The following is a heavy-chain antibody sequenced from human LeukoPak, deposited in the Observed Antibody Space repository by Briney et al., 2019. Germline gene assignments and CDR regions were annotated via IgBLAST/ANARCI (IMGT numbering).Heavy chain of an antibody. CDR1: GFTFSSYA. CDR2: ISGSGGST. CDR3: AKDQRSGSYYHLFDY. Sequence: GGSLRLSCAASGFTFSSYAMSWVRQAPGKGLEWVSAISGSGGSTYYADSVKGRFTISRGNSKNTLYLQMNSLRAEDTAVYYCAKDQRSGSYYHLFDYWGQGALVTVSS. J-gene: IGHJ4*02. V-gene: IGHV3-23*01. D-gene: IGHD1-26*01.